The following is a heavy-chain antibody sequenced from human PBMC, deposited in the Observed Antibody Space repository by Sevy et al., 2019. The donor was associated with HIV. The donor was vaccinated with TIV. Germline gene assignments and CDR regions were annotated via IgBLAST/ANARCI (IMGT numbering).Heavy chain of an antibody. Sequence: GGSLRLSYAASGFTFSSYAMSWVRQAPGKGLEWVSAISGSGGSTYYADSVKGRFTISRDNSKNTLYLQMNSLRAEDTAVYYCAKDSVGQLFGYYFDYWVQGTLVTVSS. V-gene: IGHV3-23*01. D-gene: IGHD3-10*01. CDR2: ISGSGGST. CDR1: GFTFSSYA. J-gene: IGHJ4*02. CDR3: AKDSVGQLFGYYFDY.